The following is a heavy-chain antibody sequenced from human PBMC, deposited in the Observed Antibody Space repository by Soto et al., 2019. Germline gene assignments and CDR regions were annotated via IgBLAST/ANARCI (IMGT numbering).Heavy chain of an antibody. J-gene: IGHJ4*02. CDR2: IYYSGST. V-gene: IGHV4-30-4*01. Sequence: QVQLQESGPGLVKPSQTLSLTCTVSGGSISSGDYYWGGIRHPPGKGLEWIGYIYYSGSTYYNPSLKSRVTISVDTSKNQFSLKLSSVTAADTAVYYCAREWVVTGYFDYWGQGTLVTVSS. CDR1: GGSISSGDYY. D-gene: IGHD6-19*01. CDR3: AREWVVTGYFDY.